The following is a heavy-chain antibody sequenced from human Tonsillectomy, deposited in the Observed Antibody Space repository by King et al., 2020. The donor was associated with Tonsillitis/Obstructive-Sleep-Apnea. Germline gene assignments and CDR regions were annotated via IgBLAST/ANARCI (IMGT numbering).Heavy chain of an antibody. J-gene: IGHJ4*02. CDR2: IRSKAYGGTT. CDR3: TRVDTIFGVVRIRILDY. D-gene: IGHD3-3*01. Sequence: VQLVESGGGLVQPGRSLRLSCTASGFTFGDYAMSWVRQAPGKGREWVGFIRSKAYGGTTEYAASVKGRFTISRDDSKSIAYLQMNSLKTEDTAVYYCTRVDTIFGVVRIRILDYWGQGTLVTVST. V-gene: IGHV3-49*04. CDR1: GFTFGDYA.